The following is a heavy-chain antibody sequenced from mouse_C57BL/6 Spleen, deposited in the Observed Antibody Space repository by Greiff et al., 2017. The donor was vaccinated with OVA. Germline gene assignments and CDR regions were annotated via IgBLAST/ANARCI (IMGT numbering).Heavy chain of an antibody. V-gene: IGHV5-6*01. CDR2: ISSGGSYT. Sequence: EVHLVESGGDLVKPGGSLKLSCAASGFTFSSYGMSWVRQTPDKRLEWVATISSGGSYTYYPDSVKGRFTISRDNAKNTLYLQMSSLKSEDTAMYYCARHGDGSSYYAMDYWGQGTSVTVSS. CDR1: GFTFSSYG. J-gene: IGHJ4*01. D-gene: IGHD1-1*01. CDR3: ARHGDGSSYYAMDY.